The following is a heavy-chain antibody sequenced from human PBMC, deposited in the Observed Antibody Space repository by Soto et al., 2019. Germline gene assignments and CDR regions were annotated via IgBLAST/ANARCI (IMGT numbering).Heavy chain of an antibody. D-gene: IGHD5-18*01. J-gene: IGHJ4*02. CDR3: SRGILV. CDR2: ISYGGST. CDR1: GGSINSGGYC. V-gene: IGHV4-31*03. Sequence: QVQLQESGPGLVKPSQTLSLTCTVSGGSINSGGYCWSLIRQHPGKGLDWIGCISYGGSTSYNPSLKSRVTISVDTSKHQFSLKLTSVTAADTAVYYCSRGILVWGQGALITVAS.